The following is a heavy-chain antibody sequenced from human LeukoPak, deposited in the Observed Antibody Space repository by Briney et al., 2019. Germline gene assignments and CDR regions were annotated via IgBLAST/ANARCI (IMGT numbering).Heavy chain of an antibody. Sequence: GGTLRLSCAASGFTSRRYGMNWVRQAPGKGLEWVSYISSSGSTIYYADSVKGRFTISRDNAKNSLYLQMNSLRAEDTAVYYCARDPPGYSSSWAYYFDYWGQGTLVTVSS. V-gene: IGHV3-48*03. CDR1: GFTSRRYG. D-gene: IGHD6-13*01. CDR3: ARDPPGYSSSWAYYFDY. J-gene: IGHJ4*02. CDR2: ISSSGSTI.